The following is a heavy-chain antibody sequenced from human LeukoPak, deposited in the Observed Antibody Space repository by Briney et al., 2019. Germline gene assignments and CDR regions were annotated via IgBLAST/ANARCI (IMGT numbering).Heavy chain of an antibody. D-gene: IGHD1-1*01. CDR2: IYPDDTDV. CDR3: ARHPLYTGKMGGAFDI. CDR1: GYDFSNYW. Sequence: GESLKISCQASGYDFSNYWIGWGRQKPGIGVECLGIIYPDDTDVRYNPSFEGQVTISADKSTTTAYLQWSSLKASDAAIYYCARHPLYTGKMGGAFDIWGQGTVVTVSS. V-gene: IGHV5-51*01. J-gene: IGHJ3*02.